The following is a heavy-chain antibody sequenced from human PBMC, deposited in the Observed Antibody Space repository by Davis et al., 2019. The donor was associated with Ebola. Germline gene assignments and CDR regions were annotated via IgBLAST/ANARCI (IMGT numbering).Heavy chain of an antibody. CDR1: GFNFHDYA. D-gene: IGHD2/OR15-2a*01. V-gene: IGHV3-9*01. Sequence: SLKISCAASGFNFHDYAMHWVRQAPGQGLEWISGVTANNESTAYADLVKGRFTVSRDNAKKSLFLQINSVRPEDTASYYCARDMSVTFVPPFSAFDMWGQGTVVTVPS. J-gene: IGHJ3*02. CDR3: ARDMSVTFVPPFSAFDM. CDR2: VTANNEST.